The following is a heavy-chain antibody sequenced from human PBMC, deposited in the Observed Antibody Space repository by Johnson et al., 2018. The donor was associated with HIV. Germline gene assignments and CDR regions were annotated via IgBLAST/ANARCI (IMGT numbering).Heavy chain of an antibody. J-gene: IGHJ3*02. CDR1: GFTFSDYA. V-gene: IGHV3-30*04. Sequence: QVQLVESGGGVVQPGGSLRLSCVASGFTFSDYAMHWVRQAPGKGLEWVAVIAYDLSNEFYADSVKGRFTISRDNSRNALYLQMNSLRAEDTAVYYCARYSSGWQGLDACDIWGQGTMVTVSS. CDR2: IAYDLSNE. CDR3: ARYSSGWQGLDACDI. D-gene: IGHD6-19*01.